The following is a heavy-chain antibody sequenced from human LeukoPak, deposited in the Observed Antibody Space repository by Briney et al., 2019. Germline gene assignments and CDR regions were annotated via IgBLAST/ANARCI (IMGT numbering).Heavy chain of an antibody. V-gene: IGHV1-18*01. CDR3: ARGPRLSIAAETDAFDI. J-gene: IGHJ3*02. CDR2: INAYNAKT. CDR1: GFTFTSNG. Sequence: ASVKVSCKTSGFTFTSNGISWVRQAPRQGREWMGWINAYNAKTNYPQKFQDRVTMTTDTSTSTAYLELRNLRSDDTAVYYCARGPRLSIAAETDAFDIWGQGTMVTVSS. D-gene: IGHD6-13*01.